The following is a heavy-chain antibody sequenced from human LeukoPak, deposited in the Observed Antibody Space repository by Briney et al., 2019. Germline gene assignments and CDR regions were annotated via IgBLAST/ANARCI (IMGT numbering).Heavy chain of an antibody. Sequence: GGSLRLSCAASGFTFSSYGMHWVRQAPGKGLEWVAVISYDGSNKYYADSVKGRFTISRDNSKNTLYLQMNSLRAEDTAVYYCAKERNYYDSSGYLTATLFDYWGQGTLVTVSS. CDR2: ISYDGSNK. CDR3: AKERNYYDSSGYLTATLFDY. J-gene: IGHJ4*02. CDR1: GFTFSSYG. V-gene: IGHV3-30*18. D-gene: IGHD3-22*01.